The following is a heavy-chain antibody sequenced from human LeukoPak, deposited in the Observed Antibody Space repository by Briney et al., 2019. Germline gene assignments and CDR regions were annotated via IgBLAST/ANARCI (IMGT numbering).Heavy chain of an antibody. V-gene: IGHV1-3*01. Sequence: ASVKVSCKASGYTFTSYTIHWVRQAPGQRLEWMGWINAGNGNTNYAQKLQGRVTMTTDTSTSTAYMELRSLRSDDTAVYYCARDLWRRIGYLDDWGQGTLVTVSS. CDR1: GYTFTSYT. CDR3: ARDLWRRIGYLDD. CDR2: INAGNGNT. J-gene: IGHJ4*02. D-gene: IGHD1-1*01.